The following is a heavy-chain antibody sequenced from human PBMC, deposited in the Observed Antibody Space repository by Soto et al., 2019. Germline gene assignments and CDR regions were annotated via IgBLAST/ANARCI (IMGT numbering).Heavy chain of an antibody. CDR3: ARERAYCRGDCPETLYYFDY. D-gene: IGHD2-21*02. CDR1: GFTVSSNY. V-gene: IGHV3-66*01. Sequence: EVQLVESGGGLVQPGGSLRLSCAASGFTVSSNYMSWVRQAPGKGLEWVSVIYSGGSTYYADSVKGRFTISRDNSKNTLYLQMNSLRAEDTAVYYCARERAYCRGDCPETLYYFDYWGQGTLVTVSS. J-gene: IGHJ4*02. CDR2: IYSGGST.